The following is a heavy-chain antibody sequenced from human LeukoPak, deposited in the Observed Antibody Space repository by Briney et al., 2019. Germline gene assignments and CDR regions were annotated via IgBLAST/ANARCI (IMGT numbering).Heavy chain of an antibody. CDR1: GFTFSNYL. CDR3: AMALDY. Sequence: GGSLRLSCVASGFTFSNYLMNWVRQAPGKGLEWVSGISHSGSSIYYADSVKGRFTISRNNSKNTLYLQMDRLRVEDTAVYYCAMALDYWGQGTLVTVSS. CDR2: ISHSGSSI. V-gene: IGHV3-23*01. J-gene: IGHJ4*02.